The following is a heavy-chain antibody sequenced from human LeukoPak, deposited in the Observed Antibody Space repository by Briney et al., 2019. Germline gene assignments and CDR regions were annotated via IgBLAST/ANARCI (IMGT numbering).Heavy chain of an antibody. CDR2: INPNSGGT. J-gene: IGHJ4*02. CDR3: ARDGGIVGAAYFDY. CDR1: GYTFTGYY. Sequence: ASVKVSCKASGYTFTGYYMHWVRQATGQGLEWMGWINPNSGGTNYAQKFQCRVTMTRDTSISTAYMELSRLRSDDTAVYYCARDGGIVGAAYFDYWGQGTLVTVSS. V-gene: IGHV1-2*02. D-gene: IGHD1-26*01.